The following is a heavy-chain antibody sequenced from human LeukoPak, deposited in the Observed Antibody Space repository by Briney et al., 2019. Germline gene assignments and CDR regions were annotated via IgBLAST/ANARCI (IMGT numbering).Heavy chain of an antibody. CDR3: VRSGSPPTYFDY. CDR2: IYSGDSDT. J-gene: IGHJ4*02. CDR1: GYSFTSYW. D-gene: IGHD3-10*01. V-gene: IGHV5-51*01. Sequence: GESLKISCKGSGYSFTSYWIGWVRQMPGKGLEWMGYIYSGDSDTTYSPSFQGHVTISADKSTNIAYLQWTTLKTSDSAMYYCVRSGSPPTYFDYWGQGALVTVSP.